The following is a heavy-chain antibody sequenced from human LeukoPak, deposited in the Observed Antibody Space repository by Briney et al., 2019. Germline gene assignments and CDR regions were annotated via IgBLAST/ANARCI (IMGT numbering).Heavy chain of an antibody. J-gene: IGHJ4*02. CDR2: ISSSSSYI. CDR3: ARDEISYDSSGYYFY. Sequence: GGSLRLSCAASGFTFSSYSMNWVRQAPGKGLEWVSSISSSSSYIYYADSVKGRFTISRDNSKNTLYLQMNSLRAEDTAVYYCARDEISYDSSGYYFYWGQGTLVTVSS. V-gene: IGHV3-21*01. D-gene: IGHD3-22*01. CDR1: GFTFSSYS.